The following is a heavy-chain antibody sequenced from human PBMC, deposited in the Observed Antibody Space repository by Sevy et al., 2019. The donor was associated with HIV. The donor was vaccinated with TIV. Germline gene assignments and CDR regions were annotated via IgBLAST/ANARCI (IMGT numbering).Heavy chain of an antibody. V-gene: IGHV3-66*01. J-gene: IGHJ4*02. CDR3: ARGGITMIVSYFDY. Sequence: GWSLRLSCAASGFTVSSNYMSWVRQAPGKGLEWVSVIYSGGSTYYADSVKGRFTISRDNSKNTLYLEMNSLRAEDTAVYYCARGGITMIVSYFDYLGQGTLVTVSS. CDR2: IYSGGST. D-gene: IGHD3-22*01. CDR1: GFTVSSNY.